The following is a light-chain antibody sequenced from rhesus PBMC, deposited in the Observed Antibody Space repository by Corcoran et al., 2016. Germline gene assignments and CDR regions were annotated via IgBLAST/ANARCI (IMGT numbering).Light chain of an antibody. Sequence: EIVMTQSPATLSLSPGERATLSCRASQSVSSRLAWYQQQLGKAPRLPIHGASCRVTGIPDRFSGRGSGTAVTLTSSSLEPDDVAVYFCQQESNWALTFGGGTKVELK. V-gene: IGKV3-17*02. J-gene: IGKJ4*01. CDR1: QSVSSR. CDR2: GAS. CDR3: QQESNWALT.